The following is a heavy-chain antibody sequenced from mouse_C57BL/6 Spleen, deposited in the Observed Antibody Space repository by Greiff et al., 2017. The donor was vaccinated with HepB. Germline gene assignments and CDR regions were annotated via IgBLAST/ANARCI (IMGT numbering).Heavy chain of an antibody. Sequence: VKLVESGPGLVQPSQSLSITCTVSGFSLTSYGVHWVRQPPGKGLEWLGVVWSGGSTDYNAAFISRLSISKDNSKSQVFCKMNSLQADDTAIYYCAKNEGDYYGSSPLYAMDYWGQGTSVTVAS. CDR3: AKNEGDYYGSSPLYAMDY. CDR2: VWSGGST. J-gene: IGHJ4*01. D-gene: IGHD1-1*01. V-gene: IGHV2-4*01. CDR1: GFSLTSYG.